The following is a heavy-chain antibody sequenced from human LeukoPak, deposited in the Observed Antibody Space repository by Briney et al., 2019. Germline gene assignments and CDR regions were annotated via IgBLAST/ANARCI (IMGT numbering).Heavy chain of an antibody. J-gene: IGHJ4*02. CDR1: GFIFSSYS. D-gene: IGHD2-2*01. CDR3: AVLTYQLLDYYFDY. Sequence: GGSLRLSCAASGFIFSSYSMNWVRQAPGKGLEWVSYISSSGSTIYYADSVKGRFTISRDNAKDSLYLQMNSLRAEDTAVYYCAVLTYQLLDYYFDYWGQGALVTVSS. CDR2: ISSSGSTI. V-gene: IGHV3-48*01.